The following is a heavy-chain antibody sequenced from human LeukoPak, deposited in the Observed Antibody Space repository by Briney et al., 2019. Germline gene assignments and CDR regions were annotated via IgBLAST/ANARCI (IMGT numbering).Heavy chain of an antibody. V-gene: IGHV4-39*01. CDR2: IYYSGST. CDR3: ADYLYDSSGYRCFQH. D-gene: IGHD3-22*01. Sequence: SETLSLTCTVPGGSISSSSYYWGWIRQPPGKGLEWIGSIYYSGSTYYNPSLKSRVTISVDTSKNQFSLKLSSVTAADTAVYYCADYLYDSSGYRCFQHWGQGTLVTVSS. CDR1: GGSISSSSYY. J-gene: IGHJ1*01.